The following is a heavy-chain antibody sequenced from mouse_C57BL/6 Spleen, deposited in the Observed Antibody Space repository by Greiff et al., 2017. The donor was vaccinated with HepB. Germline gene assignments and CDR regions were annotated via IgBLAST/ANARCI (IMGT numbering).Heavy chain of an antibody. D-gene: IGHD2-2*01. V-gene: IGHV5-4*03. J-gene: IGHJ4*01. Sequence: EVKVVESGGGLVKPGGSLKLSCAASGFTFSSYAMSWVRQTPEKRLEWVATISDGGSYTYYPDNVKGRFTISRDNAKNNLYLQMSHLKSEDTAMYYCARYRPMVTTRSYYAMDYWGQGTSVTVSS. CDR3: ARYRPMVTTRSYYAMDY. CDR1: GFTFSSYA. CDR2: ISDGGSYT.